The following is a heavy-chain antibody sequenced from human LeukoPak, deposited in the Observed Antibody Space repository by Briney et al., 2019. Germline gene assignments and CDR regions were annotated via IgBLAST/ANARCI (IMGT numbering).Heavy chain of an antibody. CDR1: GFTFNNYA. Sequence: GGSLRLSCAASGFTFNNYAMSWVAQAPGKGLEWVSTISGSDDNTYYADSVKGRFTISRDISKNTLYLQMNSLRADDTAVYYCANDFDHWGQGTLVTVSS. J-gene: IGHJ4*02. CDR3: ANDFDH. CDR2: ISGSDDNT. V-gene: IGHV3-23*01.